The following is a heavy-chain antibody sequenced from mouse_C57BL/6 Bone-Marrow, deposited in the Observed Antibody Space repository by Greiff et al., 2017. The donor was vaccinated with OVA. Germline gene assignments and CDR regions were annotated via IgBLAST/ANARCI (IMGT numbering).Heavy chain of an antibody. Sequence: EVKLMESGGGLVKPGGSLKLSCAASGFTFSSYAMSWVRQTPEKRLEWVATISDGGSYTYYPDNVKGRFTISRDNAKNNLYLQMSHLKSEDTAMYYCARERGLPYYFDYWGQGTTLTVSS. J-gene: IGHJ2*01. CDR2: ISDGGSYT. CDR1: GFTFSSYA. D-gene: IGHD2-4*01. CDR3: ARERGLPYYFDY. V-gene: IGHV5-4*01.